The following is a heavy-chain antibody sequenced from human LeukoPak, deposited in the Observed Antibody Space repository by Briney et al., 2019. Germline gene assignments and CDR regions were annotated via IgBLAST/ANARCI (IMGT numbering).Heavy chain of an antibody. CDR3: ATPVAGTNYFDY. D-gene: IGHD6-19*01. CDR2: ISSSGSTI. J-gene: IGHJ4*02. V-gene: IGHV3-11*04. CDR1: GFTFSDYY. Sequence: PGGSLRLSCAASGFTFSDYYMSWIRQAPGKGLEWVSYISSSGSTIYYADSVKGRFTISRDNAKNSLYLEMNSLRAEDTAVYYCATPVAGTNYFDYWGQGTLVTVSS.